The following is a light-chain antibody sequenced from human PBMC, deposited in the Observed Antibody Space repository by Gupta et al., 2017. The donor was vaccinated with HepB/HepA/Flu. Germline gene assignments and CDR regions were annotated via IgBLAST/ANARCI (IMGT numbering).Light chain of an antibody. CDR2: KAS. J-gene: IGKJ1*01. CDR1: QRISSW. Sequence: DLQLTQSPSTLSSSVGDRVTITCRASQRISSWLAWYQQKPGKAPKLLIYKASSIESGVPSRCSGSASGTEFTRTISSLQTDDFTTYSCQQDSKYSWTFGQGTKVEIK. V-gene: IGKV1-5*03. CDR3: QQDSKYSWT.